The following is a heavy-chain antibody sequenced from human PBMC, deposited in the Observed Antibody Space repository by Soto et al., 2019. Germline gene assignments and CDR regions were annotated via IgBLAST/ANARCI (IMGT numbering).Heavy chain of an antibody. D-gene: IGHD4-4*01. CDR1: GFTFSSYA. CDR2: ISYDGSNK. J-gene: IGHJ4*02. CDR3: AGGGRDGYSTHDY. Sequence: QVQLVESGGGVVQPGRSLRLSCAASGFTFSSYAMHWVRQAPGKGLEWVAVISYDGSNKYYADSVKGRFTISRDNSKNTLYLQMNSLRAEDTAVYYCAGGGRDGYSTHDYWGQGTLVTVSS. V-gene: IGHV3-30-3*01.